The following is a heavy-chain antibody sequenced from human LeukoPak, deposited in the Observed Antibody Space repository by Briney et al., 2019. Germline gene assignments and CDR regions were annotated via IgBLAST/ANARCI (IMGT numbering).Heavy chain of an antibody. CDR1: GFTFSSYW. J-gene: IGHJ3*02. Sequence: GGSLRLFCAASGFTFSSYWMSWVRQAPGKGLEWVANIKQDGSEKYYVDSVKGRFTISRDNAKNSLYLQMNSLRAEDTAVYYCARDRAVWSGYSSAFDIWGQGTMVTVSS. CDR2: IKQDGSEK. V-gene: IGHV3-7*01. CDR3: ARDRAVWSGYSSAFDI. D-gene: IGHD3-3*01.